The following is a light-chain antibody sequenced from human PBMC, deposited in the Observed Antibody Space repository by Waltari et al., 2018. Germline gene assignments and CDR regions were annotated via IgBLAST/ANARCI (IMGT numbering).Light chain of an antibody. CDR3: QHYVRLPAT. J-gene: IGKJ1*01. V-gene: IGKV3-20*01. CDR2: GAS. Sequence: IVLTQSPGSLSSSPGERVTLSCRASQSVSRALAWYQQKPGQAPRLLIFGASNRATGIPDRFSGSGSETDFSLTISRLEPEDFAVYYCQHYVRLPATFGRGTKVAIK. CDR1: QSVSRA.